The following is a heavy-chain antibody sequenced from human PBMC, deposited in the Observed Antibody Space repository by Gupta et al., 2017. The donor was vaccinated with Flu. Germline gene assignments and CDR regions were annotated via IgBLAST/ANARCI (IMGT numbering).Heavy chain of an antibody. J-gene: IGHJ6*02. CDR2: IWYDGSNK. CDR1: GFTFSSYC. V-gene: IGHV3-33*01. D-gene: IGHD2-15*01. Sequence: QVQLVESGGGVVQPGRSLRLSCAASGFTFSSYCMHGVRQAPGKGLEWVAVIWYDGSNKYYADSVKGRFTISRDNSKNTLYLQMNSLRAEDTAVYYCARDPRPKQSRIMDVRGQGTTVTVSS. CDR3: ARDPRPKQSRIMDV.